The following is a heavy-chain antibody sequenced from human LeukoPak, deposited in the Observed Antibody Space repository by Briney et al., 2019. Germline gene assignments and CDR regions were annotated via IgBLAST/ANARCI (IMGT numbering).Heavy chain of an antibody. Sequence: SETLSLTCTVSGGSISSYYWSWIRQPAGKGLEWIGRIYTSGSTNYNPSLKSRVTMSVDTSKNQFSLKLSSVTAADTAVYYCVRATTFYGSGMDYFDYWGQGTLVTVSS. CDR1: GGSISSYY. CDR2: IYTSGST. J-gene: IGHJ4*02. CDR3: VRATTFYGSGMDYFDY. V-gene: IGHV4-4*07. D-gene: IGHD3-10*01.